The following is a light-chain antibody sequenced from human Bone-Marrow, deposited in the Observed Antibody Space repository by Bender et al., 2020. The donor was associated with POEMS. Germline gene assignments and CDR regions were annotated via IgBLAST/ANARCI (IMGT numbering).Light chain of an antibody. V-gene: IGLV3-1*01. CDR2: HDA. CDR3: QTWDGSTVV. Sequence: SYDLTQSPSVSVSPGQTATFTCSGDGLGDKYTAWYRQKPGQSPVLVISHDAKRPSGIPERFSGSNFGSTATLTISETQAIDEADYYCQTWDGSTVVFGGGTKLTVL. J-gene: IGLJ2*01. CDR1: GLGDKY.